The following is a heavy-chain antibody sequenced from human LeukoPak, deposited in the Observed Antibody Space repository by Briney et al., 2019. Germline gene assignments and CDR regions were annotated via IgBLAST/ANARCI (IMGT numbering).Heavy chain of an antibody. D-gene: IGHD1-26*01. CDR2: IYYSGST. CDR3: ARPSGSYYLLPHDY. CDR1: GGSISSSSYY. Sequence: PSETLSLTCTVSGGSISSSSYYWGWIRQPAGKGLEWIGSIYYSGSTYYNPSLKSRVTISVDTSKNQFSLKLSSVTAADTAVYYCARPSGSYYLLPHDYWGQGTLVTVSS. J-gene: IGHJ4*02. V-gene: IGHV4-39*01.